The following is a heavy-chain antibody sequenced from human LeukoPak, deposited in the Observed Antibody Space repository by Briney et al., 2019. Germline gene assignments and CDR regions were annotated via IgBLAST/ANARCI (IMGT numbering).Heavy chain of an antibody. J-gene: IGHJ5*02. V-gene: IGHV4-59*08. D-gene: IGHD3-10*01. Sequence: SETLSLTCTVSGGPISSYYWSWIRQPPGKGLEFIGYISYSGNTNSNPSLASRVTISLDTSKNQFSLKPSSVTAADTALYYCARLRARNGSGSSNWFDPWGQGTLVTVSS. CDR3: ARLRARNGSGSSNWFDP. CDR1: GGPISSYY. CDR2: ISYSGNT.